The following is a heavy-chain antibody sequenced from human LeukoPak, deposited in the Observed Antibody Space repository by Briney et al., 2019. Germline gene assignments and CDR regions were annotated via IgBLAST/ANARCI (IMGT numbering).Heavy chain of an antibody. V-gene: IGHV4-34*01. CDR1: GGSSSGYY. CDR3: ARGGLMGATTYWDY. D-gene: IGHD1-26*01. J-gene: IGHJ4*02. CDR2: INHSGST. Sequence: SETLSLTCAVYGGSSSGYYWSWIRQPPGKGLEWIGEINHSGSTNYNPSLKSRVTISVDTSKNQFSLKLSSVTAADTAVYYCARGGLMGATTYWDYWGQGTLVTVSS.